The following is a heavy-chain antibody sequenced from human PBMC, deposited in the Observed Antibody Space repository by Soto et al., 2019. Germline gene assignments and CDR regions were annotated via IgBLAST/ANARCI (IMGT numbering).Heavy chain of an antibody. V-gene: IGHV4-39*01. J-gene: IGHJ4*02. CDR1: GGSISSYY. CDR2: IYYSGST. CDR3: GRHRLYYDFWNPFDY. D-gene: IGHD3-3*01. Sequence: SETLSLTCTVSGGSISSYYWSWIRQPPGKGLEWIGSIYYSGSTYYNPSLKSRVTISVDTSKNQFSLKLSSVTAADTAVYYCGRHRLYYDFWNPFDYWGQGTLVTVSS.